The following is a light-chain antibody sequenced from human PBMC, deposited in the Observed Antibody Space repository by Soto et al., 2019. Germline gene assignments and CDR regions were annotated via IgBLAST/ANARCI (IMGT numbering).Light chain of an antibody. CDR3: SSYTNLNTRACV. J-gene: IGLJ1*01. CDR2: EVT. Sequence: QSALTQPASVSGSPGQSITISCTGTSGDIGSYNRVSWYQQHPGKAPKLIIYEVTARPSGVSNRFSGSKSGNTASLTISGLQAEDEAAYYCSSYTNLNTRACVFGTGTKVTVL. V-gene: IGLV2-14*01. CDR1: SGDIGSYNR.